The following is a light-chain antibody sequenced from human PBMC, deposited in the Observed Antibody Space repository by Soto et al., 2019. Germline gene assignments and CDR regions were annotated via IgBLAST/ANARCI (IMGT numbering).Light chain of an antibody. CDR3: SAYTSSSTLVV. CDR2: EVT. CDR1: SSDVGGYNY. Sequence: QSVLTQPASVSGSPGQSITISCTGTSSDVGGYNYVSWYQQHPGKAPKLMIYEVTNRPSGVSNRFSASKSGNTASLTISGLQAADEAEYYCSAYTSSSTLVVFGGGTKVTVL. J-gene: IGLJ2*01. V-gene: IGLV2-14*01.